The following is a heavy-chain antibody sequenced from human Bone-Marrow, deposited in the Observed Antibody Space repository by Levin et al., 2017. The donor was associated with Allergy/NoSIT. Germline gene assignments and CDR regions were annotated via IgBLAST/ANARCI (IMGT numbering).Heavy chain of an antibody. Sequence: SVKVSCKASGGTFSSYAISWVRQAPGQGLEWMGGIIPIFGTANYAQKFQGRVTITADESTSTAYMELSSLRSEDTAVYYCAGASGYGAYYYYYMDVWGKGTTVTVSS. D-gene: IGHD5-12*01. J-gene: IGHJ6*03. V-gene: IGHV1-69*13. CDR2: IIPIFGTA. CDR3: AGASGYGAYYYYYMDV. CDR1: GGTFSSYA.